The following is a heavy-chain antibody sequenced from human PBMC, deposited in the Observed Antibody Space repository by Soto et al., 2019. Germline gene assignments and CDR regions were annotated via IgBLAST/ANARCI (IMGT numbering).Heavy chain of an antibody. J-gene: IGHJ4*02. Sequence: QLVESGGGLVQPGGSLRLSCAASGFGFSGYPMSWVRQAPGKGLEWVASIKEGGNEMYYVDSVKGRFTISRDNAKNSLYLQMNSLRAEDTAVYYCVTHGGWRFGYWGQGALVTVSS. CDR3: VTHGGWRFGY. D-gene: IGHD3-16*01. CDR2: IKEGGNEM. V-gene: IGHV3-7*05. CDR1: GFGFSGYP.